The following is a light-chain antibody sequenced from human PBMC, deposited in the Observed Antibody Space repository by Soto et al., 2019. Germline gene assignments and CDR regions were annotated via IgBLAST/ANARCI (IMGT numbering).Light chain of an antibody. V-gene: IGLV1-40*01. Sequence: QSVLTQPPSVSGAPAQRVTISCTGSSSNIGAGYDVHWYQQLPGGAPKLLIYANSNRPSGVPDRFSGSRSGTSASLAITGLQAEDEADYSCQSYDSSLSGFYVFGTGTKVTVL. J-gene: IGLJ1*01. CDR2: ANS. CDR1: SSNIGAGYD. CDR3: QSYDSSLSGFYV.